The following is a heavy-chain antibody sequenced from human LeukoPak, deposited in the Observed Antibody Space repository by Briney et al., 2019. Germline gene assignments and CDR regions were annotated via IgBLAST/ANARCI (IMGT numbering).Heavy chain of an antibody. D-gene: IGHD2-2*01. V-gene: IGHV1-18*01. Sequence: GASVKVSCKASGYTFTSYGISWARQAPGQGLEWMGWISAYNGNTNYAQKLQGRVTMTTDTSTSTAYMELRSLRSDDTAVYYCARDFGSRCSSTSCYYYYGMDVWGQGTTVTVSS. CDR1: GYTFTSYG. J-gene: IGHJ6*02. CDR2: ISAYNGNT. CDR3: ARDFGSRCSSTSCYYYYGMDV.